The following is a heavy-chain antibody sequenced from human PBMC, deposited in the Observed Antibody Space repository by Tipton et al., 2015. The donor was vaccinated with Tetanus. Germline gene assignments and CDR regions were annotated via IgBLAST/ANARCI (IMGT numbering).Heavy chain of an antibody. V-gene: IGHV4-61*08. CDR1: GGSISSDAHY. CDR3: ARGPSYSGAWYHY. CDR2: ISHSGTT. Sequence: TLSLTCTVSGGSISSDAHYWSWIRQAPGKGLEWLGYISHSGTTNYNPSLRSRVTISIDTSSNQFSLKLTSVIPADTAIYYCARGPSYSGAWYHYWGQGAMVTVSS. J-gene: IGHJ4*02. D-gene: IGHD6-19*01.